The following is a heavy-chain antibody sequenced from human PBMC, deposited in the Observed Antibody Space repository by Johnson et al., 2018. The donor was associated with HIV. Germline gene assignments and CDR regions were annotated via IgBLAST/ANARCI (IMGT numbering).Heavy chain of an antibody. CDR1: GSSVTRND. V-gene: IGHV3-53*01. J-gene: IGHJ3*02. CDR2: GYRDGNT. CDR3: ARDVRQGEGQWLVHAFDI. Sequence: VQLVESGGGLIQPGGSLRLSCAASGSSVTRNDMNWVRQAPGTGLEWVSVGYRDGNTKYADPVKGRFSISRDHAKNTVDLQLNSLRAEDTAVYYRARDVRQGEGQWLVHAFDIWGQGTMVTVSS. D-gene: IGHD6-19*01.